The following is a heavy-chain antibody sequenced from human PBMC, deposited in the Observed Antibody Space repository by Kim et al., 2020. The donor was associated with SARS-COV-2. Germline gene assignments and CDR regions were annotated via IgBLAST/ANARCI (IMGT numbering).Heavy chain of an antibody. J-gene: IGHJ4*02. CDR3: ARDGPGWGYFADY. CDR2: IDSAGRST. CDR1: GFTFDNYW. Sequence: GGSLRLSCEASGFTFDNYWMHWVRQAPGKGLIWVSQIDSAGRSTNYADSVKGRFTISRDNAKNTLSLQMNGLRAEDTAVYFCARDGPGWGYFADYLGQGT. D-gene: IGHD3-9*01. V-gene: IGHV3-74*01.